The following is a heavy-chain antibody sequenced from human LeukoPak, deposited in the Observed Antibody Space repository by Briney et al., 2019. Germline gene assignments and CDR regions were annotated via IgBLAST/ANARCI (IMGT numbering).Heavy chain of an antibody. V-gene: IGHV1-69*05. CDR3: ARDVHGDYGSGWFDP. CDR2: IMPLFGTA. D-gene: IGHD4-17*01. Sequence: SVKVSCKTSGGTFNNSAISWVRQAPGQGLEWLGGIMPLFGTAGYAQKFQGRVTITKDGSTRTVYLELTSLTSDDTAVYYCARDVHGDYGSGWFDPWGQGTLVSVSS. J-gene: IGHJ5*02. CDR1: GGTFNNSA.